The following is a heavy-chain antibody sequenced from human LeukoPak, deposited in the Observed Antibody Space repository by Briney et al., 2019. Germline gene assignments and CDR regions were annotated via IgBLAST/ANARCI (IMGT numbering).Heavy chain of an antibody. CDR3: ARERDRGAEYYFDY. J-gene: IGHJ4*02. V-gene: IGHV3-11*01. CDR2: ISSSGSTI. CDR1: GFTFSDYY. Sequence: GGSLRLSCAASGFTFSDYYMSWIRQAPGKGLEWVSYISSSGSTIYYADSVKGRFTISRDNAKNSLYLQMNSLRAEDTAVYYCARERDRGAEYYFDYWGQGTLVTVPS. D-gene: IGHD3-10*01.